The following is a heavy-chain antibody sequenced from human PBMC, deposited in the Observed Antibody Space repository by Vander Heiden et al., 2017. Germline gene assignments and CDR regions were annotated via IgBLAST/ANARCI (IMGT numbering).Heavy chain of an antibody. V-gene: IGHV1-58*01. CDR3: AADDSRGRVVDY. D-gene: IGHD6-19*01. Sequence: QMQLVQSGPEVKKPGTSVTVSCKASGFTFTSSAVQWVRQARGQRLEWIGWIVVGSGNTNYAQKFQERVTITRDMSTSTAYMELSSLRSEDTAVYYCAADDSRGRVVDYWGQGTLVTVSS. CDR2: IVVGSGNT. J-gene: IGHJ4*02. CDR1: GFTFTSSA.